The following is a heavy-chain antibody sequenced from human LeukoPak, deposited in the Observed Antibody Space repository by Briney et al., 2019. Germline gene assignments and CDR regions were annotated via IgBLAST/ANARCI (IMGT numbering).Heavy chain of an antibody. D-gene: IGHD1-26*01. CDR3: AKGTYSGNSYHFDY. Sequence: GGSLRLSCAASGFTFSSYAMHWVRQAPGKGLEWMSSISGSGGSTYYADPVEGRFTISRDNSKNTLYLQMNNLRAEDTAMYYCAKGTYSGNSYHFDYWGQGTLVTVSS. CDR2: ISGSGGST. J-gene: IGHJ4*02. V-gene: IGHV3-23*01. CDR1: GFTFSSYA.